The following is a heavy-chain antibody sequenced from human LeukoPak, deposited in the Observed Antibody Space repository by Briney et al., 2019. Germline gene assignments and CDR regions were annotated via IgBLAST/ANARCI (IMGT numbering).Heavy chain of an antibody. D-gene: IGHD2-2*01. CDR3: ARDPLGGQLLQDNWFDP. CDR2: IKQDGSEK. V-gene: IGHV3-7*01. CDR1: GFTFSSYW. Sequence: PGGSLRLSCAASGFTFSSYWMSWVRQAPGKGLEWVANIKQDGSEKYNVDSVKGRFTISRDNAKNSLYLQMNSLRAEDTAVYYCARDPLGGQLLQDNWFDPWGQGTLVTVSS. J-gene: IGHJ5*02.